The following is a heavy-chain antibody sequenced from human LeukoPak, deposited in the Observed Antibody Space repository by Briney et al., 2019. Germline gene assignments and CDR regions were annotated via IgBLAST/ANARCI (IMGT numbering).Heavy chain of an antibody. CDR2: ISSSSSHM. D-gene: IGHD1-14*01. Sequence: GVSLRLSCAASGFTFNSYSMYWVRQAPGKGLEWVSSISSSSSHMFYADSVKGRFSISRDNAKNSLYLQMNSVRAEDTAVYYCATLPPGINYWGQGTLVTVSS. CDR3: ATLPPGINY. V-gene: IGHV3-21*01. CDR1: GFTFNSYS. J-gene: IGHJ4*02.